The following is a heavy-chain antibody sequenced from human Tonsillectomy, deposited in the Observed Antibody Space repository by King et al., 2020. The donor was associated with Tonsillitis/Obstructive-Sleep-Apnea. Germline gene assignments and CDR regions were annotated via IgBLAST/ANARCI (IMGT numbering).Heavy chain of an antibody. CDR2: IWYDGSNK. V-gene: IGHV3-33*01. CDR1: GFTFSSYG. D-gene: IGHD5-12*01. J-gene: IGHJ4*02. CDR3: ARDYSGSYLDY. Sequence: VQLVESGGGVVQPGRSLRLSCAASGFTFSSYGMHWVRQAPGKGREGVAVIWYDGSNKYYADYVKGRFTISRDNSKNTLDLQMNSLRAADTAVYYCARDYSGSYLDYWGQATLVTVSS.